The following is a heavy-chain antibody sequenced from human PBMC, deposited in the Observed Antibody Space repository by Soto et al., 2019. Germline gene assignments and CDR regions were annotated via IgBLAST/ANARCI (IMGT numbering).Heavy chain of an antibody. J-gene: IGHJ6*02. CDR2: IYYSGST. CDR3: ARDYYYDSSGYGLFRCYYGMDV. Sequence: PSETLSLTCTVSGGSISSGGYYWSWIRQHPGKGLEWIGYIYYSGSTYYNPSLKSRVTISVDTSKNQFSLKLSSVTAADAAVYYCARDYYYDSSGYGLFRCYYGMDVWGQGTTVTVSS. V-gene: IGHV4-31*03. D-gene: IGHD3-22*01. CDR1: GGSISSGGYY.